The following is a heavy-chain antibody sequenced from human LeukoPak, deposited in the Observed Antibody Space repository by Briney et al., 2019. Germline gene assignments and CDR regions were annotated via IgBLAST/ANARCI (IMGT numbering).Heavy chain of an antibody. J-gene: IGHJ4*02. V-gene: IGHV3-23*01. Sequence: QPGGSLRLSCAASGFIFTNHAMNWVRQAPGRGLEWVSVISGSGESEFYADSVKGRCTISRDNSKNTLYLQMNSLRAEDTAVYYCARDHSGYYYGPDYWGQGTLVTVSS. CDR3: ARDHSGYYYGPDY. CDR2: ISGSGESE. D-gene: IGHD3-22*01. CDR1: GFIFTNHA.